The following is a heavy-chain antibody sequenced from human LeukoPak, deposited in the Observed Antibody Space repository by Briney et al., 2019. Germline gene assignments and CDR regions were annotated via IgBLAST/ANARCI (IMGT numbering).Heavy chain of an antibody. D-gene: IGHD3-10*01. CDR1: GGSISSGGYS. V-gene: IGHV4-30-2*01. CDR3: ARYGGSGTYFFDY. CDR2: IYDSGST. Sequence: SQTLSPTCTVSGGSISSGGYSWSWIRQPPGKGLEWIGYIYDSGSTYYNPSLKSRVTISLDRSKNQFSLKLSSVTAADTAVYYCARYGGSGTYFFDYWGRGTLVTVSS. J-gene: IGHJ4*02.